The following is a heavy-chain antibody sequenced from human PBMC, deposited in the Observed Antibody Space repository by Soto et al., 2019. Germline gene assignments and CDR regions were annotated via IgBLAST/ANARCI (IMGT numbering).Heavy chain of an antibody. V-gene: IGHV4-34*01. Sequence: PSETLSLTCAVYGGSFSGYYWSWIRQPPGKGLEWIGEIHHSGSTNYNPSLKSRVTISVDTSKNQFSLKLSSVTAADTAVYYCARVHSSSWYVSDYWGQGTLVTVSS. CDR2: IHHSGST. CDR3: ARVHSSSWYVSDY. CDR1: GGSFSGYY. J-gene: IGHJ4*02. D-gene: IGHD6-13*01.